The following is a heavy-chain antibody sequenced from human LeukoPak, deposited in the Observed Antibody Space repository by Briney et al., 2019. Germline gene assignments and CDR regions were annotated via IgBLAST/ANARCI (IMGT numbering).Heavy chain of an antibody. V-gene: IGHV1-2*06. CDR1: GYTFTGYY. J-gene: IGHJ4*02. D-gene: IGHD6-19*01. CDR2: INPNSGGR. CDR3: ARDRSSGWYEHPFDY. Sequence: ASVKVSCKASGYTFTGYYMHWVRQAPGQGLEWMGRINPNSGGRNYAQKFQGRVTMTRDTSISTAYMELSRLRSDDTAVYYCARDRSSGWYEHPFDYWGQGTLVTVSS.